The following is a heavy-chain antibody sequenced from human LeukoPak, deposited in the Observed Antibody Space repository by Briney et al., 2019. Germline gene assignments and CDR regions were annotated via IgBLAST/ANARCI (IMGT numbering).Heavy chain of an antibody. J-gene: IGHJ4*02. V-gene: IGHV4-59*12. CDR3: ARGRGSEQWLVPAYFDY. D-gene: IGHD6-19*01. Sequence: PSEALSLTCTVSGGSISSYYWNWIRQPPGKGLEWIGYIYYSGSTNYNPSLKSRVTMSVDTSKNQFSLKLSSVTAADTAVYYCARGRGSEQWLVPAYFDYWGQGTLVTVSS. CDR2: IYYSGST. CDR1: GGSISSYY.